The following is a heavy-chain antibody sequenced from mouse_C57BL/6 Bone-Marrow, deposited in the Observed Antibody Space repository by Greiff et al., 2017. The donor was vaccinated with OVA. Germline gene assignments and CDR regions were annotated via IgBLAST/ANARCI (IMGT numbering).Heavy chain of an antibody. Sequence: EVQLQQSGPELVKPGASVKISCKASGYTFTDYYMNWVKQSHGKSLEWIGDINPNNGGTSYNQKLKGKATLTVDKSSSTAYMELRSLTSEDSAVYYCARGYYGSSFAYWGQGTLVTVSA. D-gene: IGHD1-1*01. CDR2: INPNNGGT. J-gene: IGHJ3*01. CDR1: GYTFTDYY. V-gene: IGHV1-26*01. CDR3: ARGYYGSSFAY.